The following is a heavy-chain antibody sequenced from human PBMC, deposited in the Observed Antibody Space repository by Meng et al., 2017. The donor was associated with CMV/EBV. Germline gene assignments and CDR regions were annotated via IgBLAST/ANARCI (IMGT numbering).Heavy chain of an antibody. CDR1: GYTFTRYG. CDR3: ARDLGNPPDY. J-gene: IGHJ4*02. Sequence: KFACKASGYTFTRYGISWVRQAPGQGLEWMGWISAYNGNTNYAQKLQGRVTMTTDTSTSTAYMELRSLRSDDTAVYYCARDLGNPPDYWGQGTLVTVSS. D-gene: IGHD7-27*01. V-gene: IGHV1-18*01. CDR2: ISAYNGNT.